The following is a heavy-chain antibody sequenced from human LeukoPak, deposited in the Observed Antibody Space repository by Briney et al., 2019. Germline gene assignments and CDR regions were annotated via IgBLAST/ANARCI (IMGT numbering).Heavy chain of an antibody. J-gene: IGHJ6*02. Sequence: ASVKVSCKASGYTFTSYDINWVRQATGQGLEWIGWMNPNSGNTGYAQKFQGRVTMTRNTSISTAYMELSSLRSEDTAVYYCARLLRYFDWIPSMDVWGQGTTVTVSS. D-gene: IGHD3-9*01. CDR3: ARLLRYFDWIPSMDV. CDR1: GYTFTSYD. CDR2: MNPNSGNT. V-gene: IGHV1-8*01.